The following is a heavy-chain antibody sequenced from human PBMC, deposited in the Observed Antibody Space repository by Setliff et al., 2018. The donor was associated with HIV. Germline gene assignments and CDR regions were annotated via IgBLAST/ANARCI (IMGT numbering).Heavy chain of an antibody. J-gene: IGHJ6*02. CDR2: IYTSGST. Sequence: PSETLSLTCTVSGGSISSGSYYWSWIRQPAGKGLEWIGHIYTSGSTNYNPSLKSRVTISVDTSTNQFSLKLSSVTAADTAVYYCARGGPTVAYGVDVWGQGTTVTVSS. V-gene: IGHV4-61*09. CDR1: GGSISSGSYY. CDR3: ARGGPTVAYGVDV. D-gene: IGHD4-17*01.